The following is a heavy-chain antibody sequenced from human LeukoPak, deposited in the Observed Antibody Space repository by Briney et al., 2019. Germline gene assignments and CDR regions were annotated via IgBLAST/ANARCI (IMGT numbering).Heavy chain of an antibody. CDR3: AKGKTLGPHHH. CDR1: GFTFSSYG. J-gene: IGHJ5*02. V-gene: IGHV3-23*01. CDR2: ISGSGGST. D-gene: IGHD7-27*01. Sequence: GGSLRLSCAASGFTFSSYGMSWVRQAPGKGLEWVSGISGSGGSTYYADSVKGRLTISRDNSKNTLYLQMNSLRAEDTAVYYCAKGKTLGPHHHWGQGTLVTVSS.